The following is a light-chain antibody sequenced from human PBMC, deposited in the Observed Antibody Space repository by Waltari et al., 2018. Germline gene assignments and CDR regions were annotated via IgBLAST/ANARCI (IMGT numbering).Light chain of an antibody. Sequence: EIMLTQSPGTLSLSPGERATLSCRASQSISKYLAWYQQKPGQAPRLLIYGASSRATGIPERFSGSGSGTDFSLTISRLEPQDFAVYYCQHYVRLPATFGQGTKVEIK. CDR1: QSISKY. J-gene: IGKJ1*01. V-gene: IGKV3-20*01. CDR3: QHYVRLPAT. CDR2: GAS.